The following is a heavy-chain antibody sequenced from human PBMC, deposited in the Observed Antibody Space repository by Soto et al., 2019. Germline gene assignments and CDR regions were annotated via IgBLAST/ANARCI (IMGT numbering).Heavy chain of an antibody. CDR2: IIPIFGTA. Sequence: SVKVSCKASGGTFSSYAISWVRQAPGQGLEWMGGIIPIFGTANYAQKFQGRVTITADESTSTAYMELSSLRSEDTAVYYCARAFRVFLEWSRYGKDVWGQGTTVTVSS. V-gene: IGHV1-69*13. CDR1: GGTFSSYA. D-gene: IGHD3-3*01. CDR3: ARAFRVFLEWSRYGKDV. J-gene: IGHJ6*02.